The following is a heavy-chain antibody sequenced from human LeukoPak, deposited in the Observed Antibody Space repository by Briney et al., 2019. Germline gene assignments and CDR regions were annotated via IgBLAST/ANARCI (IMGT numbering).Heavy chain of an antibody. CDR3: ARDYYDILTANRQTKSSYFDY. CDR2: IYSGDNT. CDR1: GFTVSSNY. Sequence: GGSLRLSCVASGFTVSSNYMSWVRQAPGKGLEWVSVIYSGDNTYYVDSVKGRFTISRDNSKNTLYLQMNSLRAEDTAVYYCARDYYDILTANRQTKSSYFDYWGQGTLVTVSS. D-gene: IGHD3-9*01. V-gene: IGHV3-66*01. J-gene: IGHJ4*02.